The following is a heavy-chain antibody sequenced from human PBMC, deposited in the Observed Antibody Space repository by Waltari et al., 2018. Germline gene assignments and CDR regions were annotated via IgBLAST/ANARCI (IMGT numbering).Heavy chain of an antibody. V-gene: IGHV4-34*01. Sequence: QVQLQQWGAGLLKPSETLSLTCAVYGGSFSGYYWSWIRQPPGKGLEWIGEINHSGSTNYNPSLKSRVTISVDTSKNQFSLKLSSVTAADTAVYYCARRSTYYDFWSGYIWFDPWGQGTLVTVSS. CDR1: GGSFSGYY. D-gene: IGHD3-3*01. CDR3: ARRSTYYDFWSGYIWFDP. J-gene: IGHJ5*02. CDR2: INHSGST.